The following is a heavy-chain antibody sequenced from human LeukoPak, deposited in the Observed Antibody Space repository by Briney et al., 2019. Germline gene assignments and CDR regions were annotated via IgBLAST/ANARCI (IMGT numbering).Heavy chain of an antibody. V-gene: IGHV3-23*01. J-gene: IGHJ5*02. CDR1: EFTFSNYA. CDR2: ISGGGGST. CDR3: AKHPSQAVATREVVQNWFDP. D-gene: IGHD5-12*01. Sequence: TGGSLRLSCAASEFTFSNYAMSWVRQAPGKGLEWVSGISGGGGSTYYAGSVKGRFTISRDNSNNTLYLQMNRLRVEDTAVYYCAKHPSQAVATREVVQNWFDPWGQGTLVTVSS.